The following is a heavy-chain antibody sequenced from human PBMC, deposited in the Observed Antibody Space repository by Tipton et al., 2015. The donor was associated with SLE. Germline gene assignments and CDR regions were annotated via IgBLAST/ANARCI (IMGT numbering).Heavy chain of an antibody. CDR2: ISYDGSNK. V-gene: IGHV3-30*04. D-gene: IGHD7-27*01. J-gene: IGHJ4*02. CDR3: ARELTGESFDY. CDR1: GFTFSHYA. Sequence: SLRLSCAASGFTFSHYAMHWVRQAPGKGLEWVAVISYDGSNKYYADSVKGRFTISRDNSKNTLYLQMNSLRAEDTAVYYCARELTGESFDYWGQGTLVTVSS.